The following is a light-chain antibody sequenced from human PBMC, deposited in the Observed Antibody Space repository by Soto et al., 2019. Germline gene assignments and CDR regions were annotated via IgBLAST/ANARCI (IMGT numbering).Light chain of an antibody. Sequence: DIQVTQSPSSLSASLGDRVTITFRASQGISNYLAWYQQKPGKVPKLLIYAASTLQSGVPSRFSGSGSGTDFTLTISSLQPEDVATYYCQKYNSAPRTFGQGTKVDIK. V-gene: IGKV1-27*01. CDR1: QGISNY. CDR3: QKYNSAPRT. J-gene: IGKJ1*01. CDR2: AAS.